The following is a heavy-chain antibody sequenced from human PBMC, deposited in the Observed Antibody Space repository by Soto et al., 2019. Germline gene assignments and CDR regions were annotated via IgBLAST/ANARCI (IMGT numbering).Heavy chain of an antibody. D-gene: IGHD4-17*01. V-gene: IGHV3-48*02. J-gene: IGHJ4*02. CDR1: GFIFSSYS. CDR3: ARVNGVLGDY. CDR2: ISGSTRII. Sequence: GGSLRLSCTASGFIFSSYSMNWVRQAPGKGLEWDSYISGSTRIIHYADSVQGRFTISRDNAKNSLYLQMNSLRDDDTAVYYCARVNGVLGDYWGQGTLVTVSS.